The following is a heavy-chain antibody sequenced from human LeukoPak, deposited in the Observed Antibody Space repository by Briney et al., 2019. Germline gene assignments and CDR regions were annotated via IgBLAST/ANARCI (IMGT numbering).Heavy chain of an antibody. V-gene: IGHV4-39*07. J-gene: IGHJ4*02. CDR2: IYYSGST. Sequence: SETLSLTCTVSGGSISSSSYYWGWIRQPPGKGLEWIGSIYYSGSTYYNPSLKSRVTISVDTSKNQFSLKLSSVTAADTAVYYCARDNSDTANGDFDYWGQGTLVTVSS. D-gene: IGHD5-18*01. CDR1: GGSISSSSYY. CDR3: ARDNSDTANGDFDY.